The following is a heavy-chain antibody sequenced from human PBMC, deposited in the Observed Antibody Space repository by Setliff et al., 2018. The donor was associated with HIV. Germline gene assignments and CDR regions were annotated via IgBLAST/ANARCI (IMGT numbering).Heavy chain of an antibody. CDR1: GYTFTTYG. D-gene: IGHD3-10*01. CDR2: INSYNGNT. V-gene: IGHV1-18*04. J-gene: IGHJ6*02. CDR3: SGSGVPPYYYYGMDV. Sequence: GASVKVSCKASGYTFTTYGVNWVRQAPGQGLEWMGWINSYNGNTKFAQKFQGRGTMTTDTSTTTAFMQLRSLKADDTGIYYCSGSGVPPYYYYGMDVWGQGTTVTVSS.